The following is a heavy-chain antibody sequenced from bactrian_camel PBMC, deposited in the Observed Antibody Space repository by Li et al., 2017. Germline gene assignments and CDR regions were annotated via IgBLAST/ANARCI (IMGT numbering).Heavy chain of an antibody. CDR3: AKAAMGWVVINFDY. CDR1: GFTVSKYT. D-gene: IGHD5*01. J-gene: IGHJ4*01. CDR2: ITSGGGGT. Sequence: VQLVESGGGLVQPGGSLRLSCAASGFTVSKYTMSWVRQAPGKGLEWVSGITSGGGGTAYADSVKGRFTISRDNAKNTLYLQLNSLKTEDTAMYYCAKAAMGWVVINFDYWGQGTQVTVS. V-gene: IGHV3S42*01.